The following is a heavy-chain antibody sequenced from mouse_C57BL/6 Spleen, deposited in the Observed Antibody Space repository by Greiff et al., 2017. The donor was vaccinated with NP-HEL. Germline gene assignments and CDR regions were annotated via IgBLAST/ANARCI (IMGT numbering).Heavy chain of an antibody. Sequence: QVQLQQPGAELVRPGTSVKLSCKASGYTFTSYWMHWVKQRPGQGLEWIGVIDPSDSYTNYNQKFKGKATLTVDTSSSTAYMQRSSLTSEDSAVYYCARERGYYFDYWGQGTTLTVSS. V-gene: IGHV1-59*01. CDR3: ARERGYYFDY. CDR2: IDPSDSYT. CDR1: GYTFTSYW. J-gene: IGHJ2*01.